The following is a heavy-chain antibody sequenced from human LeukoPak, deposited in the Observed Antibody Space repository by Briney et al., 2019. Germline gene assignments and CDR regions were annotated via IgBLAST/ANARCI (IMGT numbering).Heavy chain of an antibody. D-gene: IGHD3-22*01. CDR2: INPNSGDT. Sequence: ASVKVSRKDSGYTFTDYYIHWVRQAPGRGLEWMGRINPNSGDTNYPQKFQGRVTMTGDTSISAAYMELSRLRSDDTAVYYCARLPYYDSSGFYYFDYWGQGTLVTVSS. CDR1: GYTFTDYY. CDR3: ARLPYYDSSGFYYFDY. V-gene: IGHV1-2*06. J-gene: IGHJ4*02.